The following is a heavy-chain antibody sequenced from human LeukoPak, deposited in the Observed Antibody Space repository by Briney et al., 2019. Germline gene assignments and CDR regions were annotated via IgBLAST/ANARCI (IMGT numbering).Heavy chain of an antibody. V-gene: IGHV1-3*01. J-gene: IGHJ6*02. Sequence: ASVTVSCKGSGYTFTNYAVHWVRQAPGQRLEWLGWINPGNGDTKYSQDFQGRVTVTSDTSTATAYVELNSLTSEDTAVYYCARERWHCRVNCYSVYYYALDVWGQGTTVTVSS. CDR2: INPGNGDT. CDR1: GYTFTNYA. D-gene: IGHD2-15*01. CDR3: ARERWHCRVNCYSVYYYALDV.